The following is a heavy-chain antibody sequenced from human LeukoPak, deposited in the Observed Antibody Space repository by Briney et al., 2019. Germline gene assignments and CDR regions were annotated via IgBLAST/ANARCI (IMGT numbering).Heavy chain of an antibody. V-gene: IGHV3-30-3*01. CDR3: AKVASTTIFGVVIKGGWFDP. CDR1: GFTFSSYA. D-gene: IGHD3-3*01. J-gene: IGHJ5*02. CDR2: ISYDGSDK. Sequence: GGSLRLSCAASGFTFSSYAMHWVRQAPGKGLEWVAVISYDGSDKYYADSVKGRFTISRDNSKSTLYLQMNSLRAEDTAVYYCAKVASTTIFGVVIKGGWFDPWGQGTLVTVSS.